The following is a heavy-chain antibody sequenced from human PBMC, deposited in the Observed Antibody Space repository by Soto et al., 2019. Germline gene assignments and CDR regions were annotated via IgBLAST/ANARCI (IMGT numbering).Heavy chain of an antibody. CDR3: ARDQGYSYGFDY. V-gene: IGHV3-13*01. Sequence: PGGSLRLSCAAPGFTFSSYDMHWVRQATGKGLEWVSAIGTAGDTYYPGSVKGRFTISRENAKNSLYLQMNSLRAEDTAVYYCARDQGYSYGFDYWGQGTLVTVSS. CDR1: GFTFSSYD. D-gene: IGHD5-18*01. CDR2: IGTAGDT. J-gene: IGHJ4*02.